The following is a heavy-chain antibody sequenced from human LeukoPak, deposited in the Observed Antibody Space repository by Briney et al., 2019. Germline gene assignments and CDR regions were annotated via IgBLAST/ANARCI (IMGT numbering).Heavy chain of an antibody. J-gene: IGHJ4*02. Sequence: PGGSLRPSCAASGFTFSSYAMHWVRQAPGKGLEWVAVISYDGSNKYYADSVKGRFTITRDNSKNTLYLQMNSLRAEDTAVYCCARLMQWLSEDYWGQGTLVTVSS. D-gene: IGHD6-19*01. CDR3: ARLMQWLSEDY. V-gene: IGHV3-30-3*01. CDR1: GFTFSSYA. CDR2: ISYDGSNK.